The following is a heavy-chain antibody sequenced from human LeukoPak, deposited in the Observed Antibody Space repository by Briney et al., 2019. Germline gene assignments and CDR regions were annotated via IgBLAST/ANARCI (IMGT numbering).Heavy chain of an antibody. V-gene: IGHV3-30*02. CDR1: GFTFGSYG. CDR3: AALSSSWSGRVFDY. J-gene: IGHJ4*02. D-gene: IGHD6-13*01. CDR2: IRYDGSNK. Sequence: PGGSLGLSCAASGFTFGSYGMHWVRQAPGKGLEWVAFIRYDGSNKYYADSVKGRFTISRDNSKNTLYLQMNSLRAEDTAVYYCAALSSSWSGRVFDYWGQGTLVTVSS.